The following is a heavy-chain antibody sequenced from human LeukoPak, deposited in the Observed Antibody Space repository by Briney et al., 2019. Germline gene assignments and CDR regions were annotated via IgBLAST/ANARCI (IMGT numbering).Heavy chain of an antibody. Sequence: GRSLRLSCAASGFTFSSYGMHWVRQAPAKGLEWVAVISYDGSNKYYADSVKGRFTISRDNSKNTLYLQMNSLRAEDTAVYYCAKVRGGVDGDYWGQGTLVTVSS. CDR2: ISYDGSNK. CDR3: AKVRGGVDGDY. J-gene: IGHJ4*02. CDR1: GFTFSSYG. V-gene: IGHV3-30*18. D-gene: IGHD3-16*01.